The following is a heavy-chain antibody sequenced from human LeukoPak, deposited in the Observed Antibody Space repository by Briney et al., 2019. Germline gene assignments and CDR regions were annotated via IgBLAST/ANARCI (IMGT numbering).Heavy chain of an antibody. Sequence: PGGSLRLSCAASGFTFSDHYMDWVRKAPGKGLEWVGRIRNKAKSYTTAYAASVKGRFTISRDDAKNSVHLQMNSLKTEDTAVYYCAREGGPEDIVVVPAAIQEDPGLDYWGQGTLVTVSS. J-gene: IGHJ4*02. CDR1: GFTFSDHY. V-gene: IGHV3-72*01. CDR3: AREGGPEDIVVVPAAIQEDPGLDY. D-gene: IGHD2-2*02. CDR2: IRNKAKSYTT.